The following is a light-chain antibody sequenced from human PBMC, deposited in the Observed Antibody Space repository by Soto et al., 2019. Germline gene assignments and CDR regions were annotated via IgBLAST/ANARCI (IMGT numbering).Light chain of an antibody. Sequence: QSALTQPRSVSGSPGQSVTISCTGTGSDVGGYNYVSWYQQHPGKAPKLMINAVTTRPPGVPDRFSGSKSGNTASLTISGLQAEDEADYYCFSYSDNYSWVFGGGTKVTVL. V-gene: IGLV2-11*01. J-gene: IGLJ3*02. CDR2: AVT. CDR1: GSDVGGYNY. CDR3: FSYSDNYSWV.